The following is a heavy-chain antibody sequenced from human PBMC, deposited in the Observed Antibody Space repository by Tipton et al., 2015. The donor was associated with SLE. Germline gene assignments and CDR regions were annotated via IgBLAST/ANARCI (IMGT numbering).Heavy chain of an antibody. J-gene: IGHJ3*02. V-gene: IGHV3-21*03. CDR1: GFSFNSYT. Sequence: GSLRLSCVASGFSFNSYTVNWVRQAPGKGLEWVSSVSSGSSFVYYSDSVKGRFTSSRDNAENSLFLQMNSLRPEDTAVYYCASTVITLGAIDIWGQGAMVTVSS. CDR2: VSSGSSFV. D-gene: IGHD3-16*01. CDR3: ASTVITLGAIDI.